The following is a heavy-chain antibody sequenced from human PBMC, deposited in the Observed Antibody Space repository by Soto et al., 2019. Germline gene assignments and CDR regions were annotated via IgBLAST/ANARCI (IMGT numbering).Heavy chain of an antibody. Sequence: PSEPLSLTCAVYGGSISSYYWNWRRIPHGKGLEWIGEINHSGSTNYNPPLTRRVTISVTTSKNQFSLKLSSGTAAYPAVYCCAICVADSGDSSPRISYLTCWGQGILVPVS. V-gene: IGHV4-34*01. J-gene: IGHJ4*02. CDR2: INHSGST. D-gene: IGHD3-22*01. CDR1: GGSISSYY. CDR3: AICVADSGDSSPRISYLTC.